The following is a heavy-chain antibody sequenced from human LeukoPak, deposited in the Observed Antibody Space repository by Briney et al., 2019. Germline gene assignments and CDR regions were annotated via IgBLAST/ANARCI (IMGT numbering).Heavy chain of an antibody. CDR3: ARGARNPAD. Sequence: SETLSLTCTASGGSITSYHWSWIRQPPGKGLEWIGNIYYTGSTNGNPSLKSRVTISVDTSKNQFSLKLSSVTAADTAVYYCARGARNPADWGQGTLVTVSS. D-gene: IGHD1-14*01. J-gene: IGHJ4*02. CDR2: IYYTGST. CDR1: GGSITSYH. V-gene: IGHV4-59*01.